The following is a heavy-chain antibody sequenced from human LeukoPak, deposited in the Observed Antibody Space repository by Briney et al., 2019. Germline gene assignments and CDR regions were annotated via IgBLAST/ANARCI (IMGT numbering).Heavy chain of an antibody. CDR2: ISWNSGTT. J-gene: IGHJ4*02. D-gene: IGHD2-8*02. CDR3: VRDVSLGFCTGGACSAHFYY. CDR1: GFTFDDYA. Sequence: GGSLRLSCAASGFTFDDYAMHWVRQAPGKGLGWVSGISWNSGTTVYVDSVKGRFTISRDNAKNSLYLQMYSLRPEDMALYYCVRDVSLGFCTGGACSAHFYYWGQGTLVIVSS. V-gene: IGHV3-9*03.